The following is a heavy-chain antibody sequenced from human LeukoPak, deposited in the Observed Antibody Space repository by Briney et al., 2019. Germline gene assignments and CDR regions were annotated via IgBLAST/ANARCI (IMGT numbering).Heavy chain of an antibody. CDR1: GLTFSSYA. J-gene: IGHJ4*02. CDR2: ISYDGSNK. CDR3: ARAFEGRLVGATDY. Sequence: PGGSLRLSCAASGLTFSSYAMHWVRQAPGKGLEWVAVISYDGSNKYYADSVKGRFTISRDNSKNTLYLQMNSLRAEDTAVYYCARAFEGRLVGATDYWGQGTLVTVSS. V-gene: IGHV3-30*04. D-gene: IGHD1-26*01.